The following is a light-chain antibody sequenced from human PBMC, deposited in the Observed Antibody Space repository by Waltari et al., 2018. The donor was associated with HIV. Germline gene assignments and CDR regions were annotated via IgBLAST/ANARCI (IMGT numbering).Light chain of an antibody. V-gene: IGLV2-14*03. CDR1: RSDIHAYNP. J-gene: IGLJ1*01. CDR3: SSYTTTATLV. CDR2: CVS. Sequence: QSALTQPASVSGSPGQSITIFCFGTRSDIHAYNPVAWYQQHPGKAPKRIVYCVSNRPSDVSARFSGSKSGNTASLTISGLQDDDESDYYCSSYTTTATLVFGTGTKVTVL.